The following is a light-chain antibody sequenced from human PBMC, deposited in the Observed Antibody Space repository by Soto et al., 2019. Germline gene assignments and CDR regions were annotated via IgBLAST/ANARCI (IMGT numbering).Light chain of an antibody. J-gene: IGLJ1*01. CDR2: TSN. CDR1: NSNIGSNK. Sequence: QSALTQPPSASGTPGQRVTISCSGSNSNIGSNKVNWYQQLPGTAPKLLIYTSNQRPSGVPDRFSGSKSGTSASLAISGLQPEDEADYYCATWDDSLHGYVFGTGTKVTVL. V-gene: IGLV1-44*01. CDR3: ATWDDSLHGYV.